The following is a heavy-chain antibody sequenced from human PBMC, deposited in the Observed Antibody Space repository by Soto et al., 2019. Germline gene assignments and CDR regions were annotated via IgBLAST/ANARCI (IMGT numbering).Heavy chain of an antibody. CDR2: ISSSGSTI. Sequence: GGSLRLSCAASGFTFSSYEMNWVRQAPGKGLEWVSYISSSGSTIYYADSVKGRFTISRDNAKNSLYLQMNSLRAEDTAVYYCARALTGTIKYYYYGMDVWGQGTTVTV. CDR1: GFTFSSYE. J-gene: IGHJ6*02. V-gene: IGHV3-48*03. CDR3: ARALTGTIKYYYYGMDV. D-gene: IGHD1-20*01.